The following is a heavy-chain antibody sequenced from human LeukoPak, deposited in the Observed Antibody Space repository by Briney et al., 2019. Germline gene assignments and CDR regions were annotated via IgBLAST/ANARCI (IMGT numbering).Heavy chain of an antibody. D-gene: IGHD6-13*01. CDR2: INHSGST. CDR3: ARGLYSSSWYSLGYMDV. CDR1: GGSFSGYY. J-gene: IGHJ6*03. Sequence: SETLSLTCAVYGGSFSGYYWSWIRQPPGKGLEWIGEINHSGSTNYNPSLKSRVTISVDTSKNQFSLKLSSVTAADTAVYYCARGLYSSSWYSLGYMDVWGKGTTATVSS. V-gene: IGHV4-34*01.